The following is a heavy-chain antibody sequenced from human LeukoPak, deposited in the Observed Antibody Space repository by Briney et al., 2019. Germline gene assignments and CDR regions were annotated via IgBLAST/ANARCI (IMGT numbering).Heavy chain of an antibody. V-gene: IGHV1-69*13. CDR3: SAMGDGMDV. D-gene: IGHD3-16*01. Sequence: TVKVSCKASGGTFSRYAISWVPQAPGQGLEWMGGIIPIFGTANYAQKFQGRVTITADESTSTAYMELSSLRSEDTAVYYCSAMGDGMDVWGKGTTVTVSS. J-gene: IGHJ6*04. CDR2: IIPIFGTA. CDR1: GGTFSRYA.